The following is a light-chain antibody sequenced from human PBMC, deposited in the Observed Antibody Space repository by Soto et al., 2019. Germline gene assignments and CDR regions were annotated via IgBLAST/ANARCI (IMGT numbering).Light chain of an antibody. CDR2: DVS. CDR1: SSDVGGYNY. Sequence: QSALTQPRSVSGSPGQSVTISCTGTSSDVGGYNYVSWYQQHPGNAPKLMIYDVSKRPSGVPDRFSGSKSGNTASLTISGLQAEDEADYSCCSYAGSYVVFGGGTKLTVL. J-gene: IGLJ2*01. V-gene: IGLV2-11*01. CDR3: CSYAGSYVV.